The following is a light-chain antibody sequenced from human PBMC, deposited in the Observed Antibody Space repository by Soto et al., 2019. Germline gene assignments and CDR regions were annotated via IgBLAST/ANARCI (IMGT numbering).Light chain of an antibody. CDR3: QQSRDWPLT. CDR2: DAS. Sequence: EIVLTQSPGTLSLSPGERATLSCRASQSVNSNLAWYQQKPGQAPRLLIYDASNRATGIPVRFSGSGSGTDFSLTISSLEPEDSAVYYCQQSRDWPLTFGGGTKVEIK. V-gene: IGKV3-11*01. J-gene: IGKJ4*01. CDR1: QSVNSN.